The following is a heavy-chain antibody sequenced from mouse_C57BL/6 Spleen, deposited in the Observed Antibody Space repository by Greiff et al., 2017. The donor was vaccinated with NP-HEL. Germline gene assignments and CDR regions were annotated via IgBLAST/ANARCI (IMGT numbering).Heavy chain of an antibody. Sequence: EVQLQQSGPELVKPGASVKISCKASGYTFTDYYMNWVKQSHGKSLEWIGDINPNNGGTSYHQKFKGKATLTVDKSSSTAYMELRSLTSEDSAVYYCARWLLRMDYWGQGTSVTVSS. CDR3: ARWLLRMDY. CDR1: GYTFTDYY. J-gene: IGHJ4*01. V-gene: IGHV1-26*01. D-gene: IGHD2-3*01. CDR2: INPNNGGT.